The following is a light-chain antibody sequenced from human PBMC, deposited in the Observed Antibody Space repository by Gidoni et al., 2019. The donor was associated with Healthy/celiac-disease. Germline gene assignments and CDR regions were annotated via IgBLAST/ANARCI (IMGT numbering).Light chain of an antibody. CDR2: EAS. Sequence: DIQMIQSPSTLSASVADRVTITCRASQSISSGLAWYQQKPGKAPKLLIYEASSLESGVPSRFSGSGSGTEFTLTISSLQPDDFATYYCQQYNSYSQWTFGQGTKVEIK. J-gene: IGKJ1*01. V-gene: IGKV1-5*01. CDR3: QQYNSYSQWT. CDR1: QSISSG.